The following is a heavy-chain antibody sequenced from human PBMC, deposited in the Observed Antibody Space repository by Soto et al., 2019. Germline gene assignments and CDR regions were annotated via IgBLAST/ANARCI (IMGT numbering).Heavy chain of an antibody. D-gene: IGHD3-10*01. CDR2: MSSSGDSL. J-gene: IGHJ6*02. CDR3: ARVRFGQWGYAMDV. CDR1: GITFSDCY. V-gene: IGHV3-11*01. Sequence: QVQLVESGGGLVKPGGSLRLSCAASGITFSDCYMNWVRQSPGKGLEWVSYMSSSGDSLNYAGSVRGRFTVSRDNAKNALYLQMTSLRAEDTAMYYCARVRFGQWGYAMDVWGQGTTVTVSS.